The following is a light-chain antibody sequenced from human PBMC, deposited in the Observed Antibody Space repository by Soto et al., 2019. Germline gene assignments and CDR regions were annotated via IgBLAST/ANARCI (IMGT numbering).Light chain of an antibody. CDR2: DAS. J-gene: IGKJ4*01. V-gene: IGKV3-11*01. CDR3: QQRSDWPLT. CDR1: QSIGIY. Sequence: EIVLTQSPATLSLSPGERATLSCRASQSIGIYLAWYQQKPGQAPRLLIYDASNRATCIPARFSGSGSGTDFNLAISGLDPEDFALYYCQQRSDWPLTFGGGTKVEI.